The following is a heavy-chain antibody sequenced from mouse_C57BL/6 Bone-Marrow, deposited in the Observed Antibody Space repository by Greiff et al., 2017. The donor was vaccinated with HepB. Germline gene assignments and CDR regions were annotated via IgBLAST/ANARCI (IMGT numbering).Heavy chain of an antibody. CDR2: IWSGGST. J-gene: IGHJ1*03. D-gene: IGHD2-2*01. Sequence: VKLMESGPGLVQPSQSLSITCTVSGFSLTSYGVHWVRQSPGKGLEWLGVIWSGGSTDYNAAFISRLSISKDNSKSQVFFKMNSLQADDTAIYYCARNYLYGYAWGFDVWGTGTTVTVSS. CDR3: ARNYLYGYAWGFDV. V-gene: IGHV2-2*01. CDR1: GFSLTSYG.